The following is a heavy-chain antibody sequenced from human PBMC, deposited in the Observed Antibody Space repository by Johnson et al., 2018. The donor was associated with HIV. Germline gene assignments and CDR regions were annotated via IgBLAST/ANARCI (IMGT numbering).Heavy chain of an antibody. D-gene: IGHD3-16*02. Sequence: VQLVESGGGLVQPGGSLRLSCAASRFTFSSYAMHWVRQAPGKGLEWVAVIWYDGSNKYYADSVKGRFTISRDNSKNTLYLQMNSLRAEDTAVYFCARGPIADDAFDIWGQGTMVTVS. CDR1: RFTFSSYA. CDR3: ARGPIADDAFDI. CDR2: IWYDGSNK. V-gene: IGHV3-30*04. J-gene: IGHJ3*02.